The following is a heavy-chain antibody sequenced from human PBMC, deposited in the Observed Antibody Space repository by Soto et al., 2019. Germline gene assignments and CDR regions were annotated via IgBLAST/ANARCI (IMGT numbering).Heavy chain of an antibody. CDR3: ARDVQRPLGHCNNTSGYYYYGMYV. V-gene: IGHV1-18*01. D-gene: IGHD2-2*01. J-gene: IGHJ6*02. CDR2: ISAYNGNT. CDR1: GYTFTTYG. Sequence: ASVKVSCKASGYTFTTYGISWVRQAPGQGLEWMGWISAYNGNTNYAPNVQGRVTMTTDTSTTTAYMELRNLRSDDTAVYYCARDVQRPLGHCNNTSGYYYYGMYVCTQRTTVTVS.